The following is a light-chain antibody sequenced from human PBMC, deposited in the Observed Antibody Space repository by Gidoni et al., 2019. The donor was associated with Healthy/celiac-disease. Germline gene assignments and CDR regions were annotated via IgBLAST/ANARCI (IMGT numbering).Light chain of an antibody. CDR1: QSVSSSY. V-gene: IGKV3-20*01. CDR3: QQYGSSHLFT. Sequence: EIVLTQSPGTLSLSPGDRATLSCRASQSVSSSYLAWYQQKPGQAPRLLIYGASSRATGIPDRFSGSGSGTDFTLTISRLEPEDFAVYYCQQYGSSHLFTFGPXTKVDIK. J-gene: IGKJ3*01. CDR2: GAS.